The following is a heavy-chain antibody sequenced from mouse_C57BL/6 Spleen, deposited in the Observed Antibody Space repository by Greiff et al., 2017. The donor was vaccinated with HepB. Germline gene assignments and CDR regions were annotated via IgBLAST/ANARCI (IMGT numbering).Heavy chain of an antibody. V-gene: IGHV14-1*01. CDR3: TSSGDYGSSFWYFDV. D-gene: IGHD1-1*01. CDR2: IDPEDGDT. CDR1: GFNIKDYY. Sequence: VQLQQSGAELVRPGASVKLSCTASGFNIKDYYMHWVKQRPEQGLEWIGRIDPEDGDTEYAPKFQGKATMTADTSSNTAYLQLSSLTSEDTAVYYCTSSGDYGSSFWYFDVWGTGTTVTVSS. J-gene: IGHJ1*03.